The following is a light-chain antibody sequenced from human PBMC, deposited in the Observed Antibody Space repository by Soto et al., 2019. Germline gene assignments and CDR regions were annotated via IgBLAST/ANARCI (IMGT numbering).Light chain of an antibody. CDR1: QSVSSD. Sequence: EIVLTQSPATLSLSPGERATLSCRASQSVSSDLAWYQQKPGQAPRLLIYDASNRATGIPARFSGSGSGTDFTLTISSLEPEDFAVYYCQQRSNWPWTFGQGTNVEIK. V-gene: IGKV3-11*01. J-gene: IGKJ1*01. CDR3: QQRSNWPWT. CDR2: DAS.